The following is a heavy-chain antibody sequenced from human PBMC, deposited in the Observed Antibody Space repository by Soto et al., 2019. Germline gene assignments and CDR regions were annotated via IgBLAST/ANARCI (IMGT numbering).Heavy chain of an antibody. V-gene: IGHV3-21*01. CDR1: GFTFSSYS. D-gene: IGHD5-18*01. Sequence: GGSLRLSCAASGFTFSSYSMNWVRQAPGKGLEWVSSISSSSSYIYYADSVKGRFTISRDNAKNSLYLQMNSLGAEDTAVYYCARVEYSYGSFDYWGQGTLVTVSS. J-gene: IGHJ4*02. CDR2: ISSSSSYI. CDR3: ARVEYSYGSFDY.